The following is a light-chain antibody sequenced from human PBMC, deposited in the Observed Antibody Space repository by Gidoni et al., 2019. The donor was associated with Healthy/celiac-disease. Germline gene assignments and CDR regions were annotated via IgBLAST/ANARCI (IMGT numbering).Light chain of an antibody. CDR3: QQYGSSRGLT. Sequence: EIVLTQSPGTLSLSPGARATLSCRASQSVSSSYLAWYQQKPGQAPRLLIYGASSRATGIPDRFSGSGSGTDFTLTISRLETEDFAVYYCQQYGSSRGLTFGGGTKVEIK. CDR2: GAS. J-gene: IGKJ4*01. CDR1: QSVSSSY. V-gene: IGKV3-20*01.